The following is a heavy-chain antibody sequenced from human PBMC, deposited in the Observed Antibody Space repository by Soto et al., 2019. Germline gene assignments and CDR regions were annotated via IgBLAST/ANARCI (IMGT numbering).Heavy chain of an antibody. V-gene: IGHV3-21*04. D-gene: IGHD3-22*01. CDR2: ISQTGSVI. CDR3: ARGLNYFDHHAFDI. CDR1: GFTFSIYT. Sequence: PGGSLRLSCAASGFTFSIYTMNWVRQAPGKGLEWVSSISQTGSVIFYADSVKGRFTISRDKSNNTLYLQMYTLRAEDTAVYYCARGLNYFDHHAFDIWGQGTMVTVSS. J-gene: IGHJ3*02.